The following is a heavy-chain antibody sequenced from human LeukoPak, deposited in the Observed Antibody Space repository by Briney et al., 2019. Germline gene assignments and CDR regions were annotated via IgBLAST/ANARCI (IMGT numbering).Heavy chain of an antibody. CDR3: ASSSSGWYYFDY. CDR2: IYYGGST. D-gene: IGHD6-19*01. V-gene: IGHV4-59*11. J-gene: IGHJ4*02. Sequence: SETLSLTCTVSGGSISSHYWSWIRQPPGKGLEWIGYIYYGGSTDYNPSLKSRVTISVDTSRNQFSLKVSSVTAADTAVYYCASSSSGWYYFDYWGQGTLVTVSS. CDR1: GGSISSHY.